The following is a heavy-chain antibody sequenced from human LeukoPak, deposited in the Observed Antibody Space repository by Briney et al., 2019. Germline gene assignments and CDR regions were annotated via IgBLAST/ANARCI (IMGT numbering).Heavy chain of an antibody. J-gene: IGHJ3*02. CDR1: GFTFSSYG. CDR3: AKDGPSSGWYFGAFDI. V-gene: IGHV3-30*18. CDR2: ISYGGSNK. D-gene: IGHD6-19*01. Sequence: GGSLRLSCAASGFTFSSYGMHWVRQAPGKGLEWVAVISYGGSNKYYADSVKGRFTISRGNSKNTLYLQMNSLRAEDTAVYYCAKDGPSSGWYFGAFDIWGQGTMVTVSS.